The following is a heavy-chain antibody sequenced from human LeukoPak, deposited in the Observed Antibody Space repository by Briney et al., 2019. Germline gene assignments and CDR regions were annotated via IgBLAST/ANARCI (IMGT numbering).Heavy chain of an antibody. J-gene: IGHJ4*02. D-gene: IGHD6-19*01. CDR3: ARVSSGWYFDY. CDR1: GFTFSSYE. CDR2: ISSSGSTI. Sequence: GGSLRLSCAASGFTFSSYEMNWVRQAPGKGLEWASYISSSGSTIYYADSVKGRFTISRDNAKNSLYLQMNSLRAEDTAVYYCARVSSGWYFDYWGQGTLVTVSS. V-gene: IGHV3-48*03.